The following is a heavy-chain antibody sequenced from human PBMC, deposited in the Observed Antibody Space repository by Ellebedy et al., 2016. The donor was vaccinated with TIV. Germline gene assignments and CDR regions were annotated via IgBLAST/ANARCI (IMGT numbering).Heavy chain of an antibody. V-gene: IGHV1-69*06. CDR1: GGTFSSYS. CDR3: AGGTYRSSWYGMDF. J-gene: IGHJ4*02. Sequence: AASVKVSCKASGGTFSSYSMIWLRQATGQGLAWMGGIIPFFGTPDYAHSFQGRVTITADTSTSTADMELSSLRSEDTAVYYCAGGTYRSSWYGMDFWGQGTPVTVSS. CDR2: IIPFFGTP. D-gene: IGHD6-13*01.